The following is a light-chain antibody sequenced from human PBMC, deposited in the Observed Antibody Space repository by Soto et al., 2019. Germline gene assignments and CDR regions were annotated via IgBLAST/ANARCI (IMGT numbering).Light chain of an antibody. CDR1: QNLLYSSDNKNY. CDR2: WAS. CDR3: QQYYSTPWT. Sequence: DIVMTQSPDSPAVSLGERATISCKSSQNLLYSSDNKNYLAWYQQKPGQPPRLLIYWASIRASGVPDRFSGSGSGTDFTLTISSLQTEDVAVYYCQQYYSTPWTFGQGAKVEIK. V-gene: IGKV4-1*01. J-gene: IGKJ1*01.